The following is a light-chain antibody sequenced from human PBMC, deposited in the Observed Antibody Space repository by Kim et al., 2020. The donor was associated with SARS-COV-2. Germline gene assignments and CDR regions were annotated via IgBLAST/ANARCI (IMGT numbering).Light chain of an antibody. CDR1: SLRSYY. CDR2: GKN. CDR3: NSRDNSDNHVL. Sequence: ALGQTVRITCQGGSLRSYYATWYQQKPGQAPLLVIYGKNNRPSGIPDRFSGFSSGSTASLTITVAQAEDEADYYCNSRDNSDNHVLFGGGTQLTVL. V-gene: IGLV3-19*01. J-gene: IGLJ2*01.